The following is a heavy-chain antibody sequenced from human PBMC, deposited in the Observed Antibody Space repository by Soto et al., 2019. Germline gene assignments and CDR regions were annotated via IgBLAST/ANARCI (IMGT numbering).Heavy chain of an antibody. Sequence: LSPKDPVSGXPITIGNYWGWIRPPPGKKLEWIGSIYQSGGTYYNPSLRSRATISVDTLKNQFSLKLSSVTDADTAVYYFAGVWEASLYYLDYWAQGILVT. V-gene: IGHV4-38-2*02. CDR3: AGVWEASLYYLDY. D-gene: IGHD1-26*01. J-gene: IGHJ4*02. CDR2: IYQSGGT. CDR1: GXPITIGNY.